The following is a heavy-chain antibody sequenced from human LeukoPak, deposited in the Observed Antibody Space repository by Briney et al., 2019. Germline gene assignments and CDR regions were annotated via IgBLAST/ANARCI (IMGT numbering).Heavy chain of an antibody. CDR1: GGSFSDYY. V-gene: IGHV4-34*01. J-gene: IGHJ4*02. CDR3: ARGCPGY. CDR2: ISHSGTT. Sequence: SETLSLTCAVYGGSFSDYYWTWIRQIPGKGLEWIGQISHSGTTSYNPSLKSRVTMSVDTSKNQFSLKLTSVTAADTAVYYCARGCPGYWGQGTLVTVSS.